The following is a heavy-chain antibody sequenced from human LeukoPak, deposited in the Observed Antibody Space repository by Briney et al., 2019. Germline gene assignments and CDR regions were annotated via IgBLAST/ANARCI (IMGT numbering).Heavy chain of an antibody. J-gene: IGHJ4*02. CDR1: GFTFSSYG. V-gene: IGHV3-30*03. CDR2: ISYDGSNK. D-gene: IGHD3-10*01. CDR3: ARDQGYYYGSGSYFDY. Sequence: GGSLRLSCAASGFTFSSYGMHWVRQAPGKGLEWVAVISYDGSNKYYADPVKGRFTISRDNSKNTLYLQMNSLRAEDTAVYYCARDQGYYYGSGSYFDYWGQGTLVTVSS.